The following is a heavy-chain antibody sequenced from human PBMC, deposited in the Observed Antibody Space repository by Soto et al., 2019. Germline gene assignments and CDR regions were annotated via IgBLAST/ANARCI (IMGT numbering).Heavy chain of an antibody. Sequence: GASVKFSCKASGYPFTGYYMHWVRQAPGQGLAWMGWINPKTGGTNSSHNFEGRVTMTRNTSIITAYRELSMLRSDDKAVYYCARDPLLRFLEGPLGRYGMDVGGQGTTVTVSS. CDR3: ARDPLLRFLEGPLGRYGMDV. J-gene: IGHJ6*02. CDR1: GYPFTGYY. CDR2: INPKTGGT. V-gene: IGHV1-2*07. D-gene: IGHD3-3*01.